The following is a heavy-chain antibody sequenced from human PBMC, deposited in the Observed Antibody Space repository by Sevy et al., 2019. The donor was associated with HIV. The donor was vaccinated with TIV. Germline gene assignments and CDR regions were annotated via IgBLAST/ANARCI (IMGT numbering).Heavy chain of an antibody. D-gene: IGHD2-2*02. J-gene: IGHJ4*02. CDR1: GYTFTGYY. V-gene: IGHV1-2*02. Sequence: ASVKVSCKASGYTFTGYYMHWVRQAPGQGLEWMGWINPNSGGTNYAQKFQGRVTMTRDTSISTAYMELSRLRSDDTAGYYCAGDICSSTSCHTGDYWGQGTLVTVSS. CDR3: AGDICSSTSCHTGDY. CDR2: INPNSGGT.